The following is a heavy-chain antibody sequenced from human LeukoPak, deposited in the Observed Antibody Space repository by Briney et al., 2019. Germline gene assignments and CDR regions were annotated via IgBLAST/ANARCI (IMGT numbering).Heavy chain of an antibody. CDR2: IYENGGTT. Sequence: SGGSLRLSCVGSGFTFRSHAMSWVRQAPEKGLEFVSGIYENGGTTYYADSVKGRFTISRDNSKNTLYLQMNSLRAEDTAVYYCAKADIVVVVAATTGHWGQGTLVTVSS. CDR1: GFTFRSHA. J-gene: IGHJ4*02. V-gene: IGHV3-23*01. CDR3: AKADIVVVVAATTGH. D-gene: IGHD2-15*01.